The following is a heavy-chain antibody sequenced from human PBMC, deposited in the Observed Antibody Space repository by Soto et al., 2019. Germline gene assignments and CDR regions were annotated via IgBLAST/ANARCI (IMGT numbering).Heavy chain of an antibody. CDR2: NYYNGST. V-gene: IGHV4-39*01. D-gene: IGHD6-13*01. CDR3: ARHFNSWYGDYYYGMDV. CDR1: CISISSSSYY. J-gene: IGHJ6*02. Sequence: SETLSLTCTFSCISISSSSYYWGWIRQPPGKGLEWIGSNYYNGSTYYNPSLKNQVTISEDTSKNQISLKQSSMTAADTAVYYCARHFNSWYGDYYYGMDVWGQGTTVT.